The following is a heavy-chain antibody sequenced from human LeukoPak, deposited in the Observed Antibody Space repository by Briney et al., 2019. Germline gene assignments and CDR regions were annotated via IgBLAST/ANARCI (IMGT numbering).Heavy chain of an antibody. CDR3: ARRGRYGSGSDAFDI. D-gene: IGHD3-10*01. CDR1: GGSISSYY. V-gene: IGHV4-59*08. J-gene: IGHJ3*02. CDR2: IYYSGST. Sequence: SETLSLTCSVSGGSISSYYWSWIRPPPGKGLEWIGSIYYSGSTNYNPSLKSRVTISVDTSKNQFSLKLSSVTAADTAVYYCARRGRYGSGSDAFDIWGQGTMVTVSS.